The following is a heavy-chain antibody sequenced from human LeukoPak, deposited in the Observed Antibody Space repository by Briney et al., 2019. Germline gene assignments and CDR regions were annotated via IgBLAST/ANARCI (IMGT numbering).Heavy chain of an antibody. CDR2: IIPIFGTA. Sequence: GSSVKVSCKASGGTFISYAISWVRQAPGQGLEWMGGIIPIFGTANYAQKFQGRVTITADESTSTAYMELSSLRSEDTAVYYCARGPSYYYDSSGYSIWGQGTLVTVSS. CDR3: ARGPSYYYDSSGYSI. J-gene: IGHJ4*02. CDR1: GGTFISYA. D-gene: IGHD3-22*01. V-gene: IGHV1-69*01.